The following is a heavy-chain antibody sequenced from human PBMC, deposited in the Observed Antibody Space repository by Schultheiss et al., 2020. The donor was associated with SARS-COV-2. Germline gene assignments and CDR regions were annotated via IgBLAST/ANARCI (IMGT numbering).Heavy chain of an antibody. D-gene: IGHD3-3*01. V-gene: IGHV3-30*18. J-gene: IGHJ3*02. CDR1: GFTFSSYG. CDR3: AKDVGLDYDFWSGYYTHDGFDI. Sequence: GGSLRLSCAASGFTFSSYGMHCVRQAPGKGLEWVAVISYDGSNKYYADSVKGRFTISRDNSKNTLYLKMNSLRAEDTAVYYCAKDVGLDYDFWSGYYTHDGFDIWGQGTMVTVSS. CDR2: ISYDGSNK.